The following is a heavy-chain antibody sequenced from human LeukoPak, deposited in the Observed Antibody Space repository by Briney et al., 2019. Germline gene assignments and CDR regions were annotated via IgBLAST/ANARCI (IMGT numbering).Heavy chain of an antibody. CDR3: ARVQRWDSSGYYYRMGGPDY. Sequence: GESLKISCKGSEDSFTNYWIGWVRQMPGKGLECMGIIYPGDSDTRYSPSFQGQVTISADKSISTAYLQWSSLKASDTAMYYCARVQRWDSSGYYYRMGGPDYWGQGTLVTVSS. V-gene: IGHV5-51*01. D-gene: IGHD3-22*01. CDR2: IYPGDSDT. J-gene: IGHJ4*02. CDR1: EDSFTNYW.